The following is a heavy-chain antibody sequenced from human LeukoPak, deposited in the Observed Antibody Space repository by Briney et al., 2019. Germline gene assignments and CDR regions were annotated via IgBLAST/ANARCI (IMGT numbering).Heavy chain of an antibody. CDR1: GYTFTGYY. D-gene: IGHD2-2*01. V-gene: IGHV1-2*04. CDR3: ARDSRSTSYNWFDP. Sequence: ASVKVSCKASGYTFTGYYMHWVRQAPGQGLEWMGWINPNSGGTNYAQKFQGWVTMTRDTSISTAYMELSRLRSDDTAVYYCARDSRSTSYNWFDPWGQGTLVTVSS. J-gene: IGHJ5*02. CDR2: INPNSGGT.